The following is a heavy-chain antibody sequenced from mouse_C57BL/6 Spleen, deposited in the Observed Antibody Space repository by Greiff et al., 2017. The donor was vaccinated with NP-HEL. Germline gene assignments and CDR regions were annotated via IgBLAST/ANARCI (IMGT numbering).Heavy chain of an antibody. D-gene: IGHD1-1*01. CDR3: ARGTTTVVAGMDY. CDR1: GYTFTDYN. J-gene: IGHJ4*01. CDR2: INPNNGGT. Sequence: EVKLVESGPELVKPGASVKIPCKASGYTFTDYNMDWVKQSHGKSLEWIGDINPNNGGTIYNQKFKGKATLTVDKSSSTAYMELRSLTSEDTAVYYCARGTTTVVAGMDYWGQGTSVTVSS. V-gene: IGHV1-18*01.